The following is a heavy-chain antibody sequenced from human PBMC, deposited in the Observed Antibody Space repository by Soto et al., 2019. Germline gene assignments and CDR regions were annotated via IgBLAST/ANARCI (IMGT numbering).Heavy chain of an antibody. CDR3: ASAGASYEFWSGPVDF. J-gene: IGHJ6*04. CDR1: GFTFRIYA. V-gene: IGHV3-30-3*01. Sequence: QVQVMESGGGVVQPGRSLRLSCAASGFTFRIYAMHWVRQAPGKGLEWVAALGYDGSNKKYADSVKGRFTISRDNSKNTLELQMNSLRPEDTAVYYCASAGASYEFWSGPVDFWVKGATVSVSS. CDR2: LGYDGSNK. D-gene: IGHD3-3*01.